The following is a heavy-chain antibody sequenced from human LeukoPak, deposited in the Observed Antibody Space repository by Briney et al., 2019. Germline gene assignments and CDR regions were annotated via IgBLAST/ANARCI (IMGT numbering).Heavy chain of an antibody. CDR1: GFTFSSYP. D-gene: IGHD6-19*01. Sequence: GGSLRLSCAASGFTFSSYPMHWVRQAPGKGLEWVAVISYDGTNKWYADSVQGRFAISRDNSKNTLYLQMNSLRAEDTAVYYCARRGQWLVTWGQGTLVTVSS. CDR2: ISYDGTNK. J-gene: IGHJ5*02. CDR3: ARRGQWLVT. V-gene: IGHV3-30*09.